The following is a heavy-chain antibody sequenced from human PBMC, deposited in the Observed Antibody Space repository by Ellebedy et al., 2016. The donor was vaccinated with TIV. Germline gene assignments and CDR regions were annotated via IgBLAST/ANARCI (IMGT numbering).Heavy chain of an antibody. CDR1: GFTLSTYA. D-gene: IGHD2-15*01. Sequence: GESLKISCAASGFTLSTYAIHWVRQAPGKGLEWVSSIGSSTSNYADSARGRFTISRDNAENSVYLQVNSLRVEDTAMYFCARAYEFCRTGSCYNYAFDVWGQGTMVTGSS. CDR3: ARAYEFCRTGSCYNYAFDV. CDR2: IGSSTS. J-gene: IGHJ3*01. V-gene: IGHV3-69-1*01.